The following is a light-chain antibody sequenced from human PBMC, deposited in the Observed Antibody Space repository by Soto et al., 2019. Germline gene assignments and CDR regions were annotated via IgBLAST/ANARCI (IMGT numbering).Light chain of an antibody. J-gene: IGLJ1*01. CDR2: EVS. CDR1: SSDVGGYNY. Sequence: QSVLTQPASVSGSPGQSITISCTGTSSDVGGYNYVSWYQQHPGKAPKLMIYEVSNRPSGVSNRISGSKSGNTASLTVSGLQADDEANYYCSSFKGSNSFVFGTGTKLTVL. CDR3: SSFKGSNSFV. V-gene: IGLV2-14*01.